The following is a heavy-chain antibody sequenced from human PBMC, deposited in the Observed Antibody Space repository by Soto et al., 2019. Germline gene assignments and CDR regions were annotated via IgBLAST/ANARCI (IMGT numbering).Heavy chain of an antibody. J-gene: IGHJ5*02. CDR1: GGSISRSIYY. V-gene: IGHV4-39*01. CDR2: IYYSGIT. CDR3: ARPYRYYDFWSGKDGWFDP. Sequence: SETRSLSCTVSGGSISRSIYYWVWIRQPPGKGLEWIGSIYYSGITYYNPSLKSRVTISVDTSKNQFSLKLSSVTAADTAVYYCARPYRYYDFWSGKDGWFDPWGQGTLVTVSS. D-gene: IGHD3-3*01.